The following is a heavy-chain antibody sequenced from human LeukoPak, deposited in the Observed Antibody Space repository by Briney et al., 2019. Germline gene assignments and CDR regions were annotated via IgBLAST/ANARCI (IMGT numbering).Heavy chain of an antibody. D-gene: IGHD3-10*01. CDR2: IIPIFGTA. V-gene: IGHV1-69*13. J-gene: IGHJ3*02. CDR1: GGTFSSYA. CDR3: ARDLDYYGSGSFFNI. Sequence: GASVKVSCKASGGTFSSYAISWVRQAPGQGLEWMGGIIPIFGTANYAQKFQGRVTITADESTSTAYMELSSLRSEDTAVYYCARDLDYYGSGSFFNIWGQGTMVTVSS.